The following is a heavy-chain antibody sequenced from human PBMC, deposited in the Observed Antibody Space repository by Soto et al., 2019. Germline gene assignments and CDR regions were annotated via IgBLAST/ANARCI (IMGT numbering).Heavy chain of an antibody. D-gene: IGHD6-13*01. CDR3: AMSVEQHWVLTSFVY. Sequence: PGGSLRLSCAASGFTFSNYGMHWVRQAPGKGLEWLAVISYDGNSEHYADSVKGRFTISRDNSRNTLYLQTSSLRPEDTAVYYCAMSVEQHWVLTSFVYWGQGTLVTVSS. V-gene: IGHV3-30*03. J-gene: IGHJ4*02. CDR2: ISYDGNSE. CDR1: GFTFSNYG.